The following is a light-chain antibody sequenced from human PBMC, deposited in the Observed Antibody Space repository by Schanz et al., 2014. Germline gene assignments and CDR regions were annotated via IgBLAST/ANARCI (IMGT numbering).Light chain of an antibody. CDR3: TSYTSTDTWL. CDR2: DVS. Sequence: QSALTQPASVSGSPGQSITISCTGTSSDIGGYNYVSWYQQHPGKAPKVMIFDVSNRPSGVSNRFSGSKSGNTASLTISGLQTEDEADYYCTSYTSTDTWLFGGGTKVTVL. CDR1: SSDIGGYNY. V-gene: IGLV2-14*03. J-gene: IGLJ3*02.